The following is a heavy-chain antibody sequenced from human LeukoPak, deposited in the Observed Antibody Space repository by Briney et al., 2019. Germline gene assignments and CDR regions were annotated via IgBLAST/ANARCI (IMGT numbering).Heavy chain of an antibody. CDR2: IYTSGST. Sequence: PSETLSLTCTVSGGSISSGSYYWSWIRQPAGKGLEWIGRIYTSGSTNYNPSLKSRVTISVDTSKNQFSLKLSSVTAADTAVYYCARDLYYYGSGSFPPGFDYWGQGTLVTVSS. J-gene: IGHJ4*02. D-gene: IGHD3-10*01. CDR1: GGSISSGSYY. V-gene: IGHV4-61*02. CDR3: ARDLYYYGSGSFPPGFDY.